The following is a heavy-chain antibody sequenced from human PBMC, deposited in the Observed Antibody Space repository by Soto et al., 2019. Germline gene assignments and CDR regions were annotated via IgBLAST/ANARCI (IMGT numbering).Heavy chain of an antibody. Sequence: GASVKVSCKAPGGTFSTYIISWVRQAPGQGLEWMGRIIPIPDITNYAQKFQGRVTITADRSTSTAYMELTSLKSEDTAVYYCARDRITTRGDAFDLWGLGTMVTVSS. V-gene: IGHV1-69*04. CDR3: ARDRITTRGDAFDL. J-gene: IGHJ3*01. CDR2: IIPIPDIT. D-gene: IGHD3-3*01. CDR1: GGTFSTYI.